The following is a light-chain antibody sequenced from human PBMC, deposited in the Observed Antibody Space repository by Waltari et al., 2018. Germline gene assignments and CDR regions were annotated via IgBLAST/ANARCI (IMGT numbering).Light chain of an antibody. J-gene: IGLJ3*02. V-gene: IGLV2-14*03. CDR2: NVS. CDR1: SSDVGTYNY. CDR3: VSFSTGSTLGV. Sequence: QSALTQPASVSGFPRQSITISCTGTSSDVGTYNYVSWYQHHPGKAPKLIIYNVSKRPSGVSNRFSGSKSGDSASLTISGLQAEDEAHYYCVSFSTGSTLGVFGGGTDLTVL.